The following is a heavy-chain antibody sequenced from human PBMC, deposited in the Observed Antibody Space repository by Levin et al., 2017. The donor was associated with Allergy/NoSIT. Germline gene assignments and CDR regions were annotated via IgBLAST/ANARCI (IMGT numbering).Heavy chain of an antibody. CDR3: ARGQTFSGYSGYHSHYYYYMDV. Sequence: PGGSLRLSCAASGFSFSHYTMNWVRQAPGKGLDWVSSISSSSNYIYYADSVKGRFTISRDDAKNSLYLQMNSLRAEDTAVYYCARGQTFSGYSGYHSHYYYYMDVWGKGTTVTVSS. CDR2: ISSSSNYI. CDR1: GFSFSHYT. V-gene: IGHV3-21*01. D-gene: IGHD5-12*01. J-gene: IGHJ6*03.